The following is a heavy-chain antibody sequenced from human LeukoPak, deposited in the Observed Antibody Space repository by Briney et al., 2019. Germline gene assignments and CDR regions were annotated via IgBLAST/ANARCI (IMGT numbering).Heavy chain of an antibody. CDR2: IYPGDSDV. Sequence: GESLKISCKGSGYSFTTYWIGWVRQVPGKGLEWMGIIYPGDSDVRYSPSFQGQVTILADKSISTAYLQWSSLKASDTAMYYCARSRGSVVTAYWGQGTLVTVSS. CDR1: GYSFTTYW. D-gene: IGHD4-23*01. V-gene: IGHV5-51*01. J-gene: IGHJ4*02. CDR3: ARSRGSVVTAY.